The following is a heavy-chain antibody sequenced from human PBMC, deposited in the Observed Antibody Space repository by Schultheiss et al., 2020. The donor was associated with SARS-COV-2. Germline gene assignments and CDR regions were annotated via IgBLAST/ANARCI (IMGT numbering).Heavy chain of an antibody. D-gene: IGHD5-12*01. J-gene: IGHJ6*02. Sequence: GESLKISCKGSGYSFTNYWIGWVRQMPGKGLEWMGIIYPGESDIRYSPSFQGQVTISADKSISTAYLQWSSLKASDTAIYYCARLKVATFSVPPYYYYYGMDVWGQGASVTVSS. V-gene: IGHV5-51*01. CDR2: IYPGESDI. CDR3: ARLKVATFSVPPYYYYYGMDV. CDR1: GYSFTNYW.